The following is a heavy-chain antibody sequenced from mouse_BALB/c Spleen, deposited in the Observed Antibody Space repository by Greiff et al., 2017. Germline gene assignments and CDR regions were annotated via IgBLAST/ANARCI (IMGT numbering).Heavy chain of an antibody. Sequence: EVQGVESGGGLVQPGGSLKLSCAASGFTFSSYGMSWVRQTPDKRLELVATINSNGGSTYYPDSVKGRFTISRDNAKNTLYLQMSSLKSEDTAMYYCASEDFFIAYWGQGTLVTVSA. CDR1: GFTFSSYG. CDR2: INSNGGST. V-gene: IGHV5-6-3*01. CDR3: ASEDFFIAY. J-gene: IGHJ3*01.